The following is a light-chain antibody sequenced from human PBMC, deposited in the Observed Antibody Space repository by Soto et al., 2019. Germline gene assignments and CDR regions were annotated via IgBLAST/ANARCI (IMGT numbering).Light chain of an antibody. CDR3: SSYTSSSTRV. CDR2: EVS. CDR1: SSDVGDYDY. J-gene: IGLJ1*01. Sequence: QSALTQPASVSGSPGQSITICGTGTSSDVGDYDYVSWYQHHPDKAPKLMIYEVSNRPSGVSNRFSGSKSVNSATLAISGLQAEEEAVYYCSSYTSSSTRVFGTGTKLTVL. V-gene: IGLV2-14*01.